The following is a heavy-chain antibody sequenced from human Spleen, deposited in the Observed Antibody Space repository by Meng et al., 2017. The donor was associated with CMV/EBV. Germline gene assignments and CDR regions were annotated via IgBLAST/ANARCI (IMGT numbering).Heavy chain of an antibody. J-gene: IGHJ4*02. CDR3: ARGISYSSSAGDY. D-gene: IGHD6-6*01. CDR2: IYSGGTT. Sequence: SCAASGFTVSTSHMSWVRQAPGGPLEWVSLIYSGGTTHYADSVRGRFTISRDHSKNTLYLQMNSLRADDTAVYYCARGISYSSSAGDYWGQGTLVTVSS. CDR1: GFTVSTSH. V-gene: IGHV3-53*01.